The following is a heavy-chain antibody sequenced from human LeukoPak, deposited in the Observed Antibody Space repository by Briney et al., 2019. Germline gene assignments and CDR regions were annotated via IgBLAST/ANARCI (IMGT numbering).Heavy chain of an antibody. CDR3: ARAAKITMLVVDRGNWLDP. J-gene: IGHJ5*02. Sequence: GASVKVSCKASGYTFPSYVISWVRQAPGQGLEWMGWISAYNGNTNYAQKLQGRVTMTTDTSTSTAYMELRSLRSDDTAGYYFARAAKITMLVVDRGNWLDPWGQGTLVTVSS. V-gene: IGHV1-18*01. CDR1: GYTFPSYV. CDR2: ISAYNGNT. D-gene: IGHD3-22*01.